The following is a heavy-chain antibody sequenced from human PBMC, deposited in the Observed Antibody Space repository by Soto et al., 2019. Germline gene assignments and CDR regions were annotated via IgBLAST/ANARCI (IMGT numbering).Heavy chain of an antibody. J-gene: IGHJ4*02. CDR3: AKDPEVVVTAPDY. Sequence: VGSLRLSCAASGFTFNRYAMNWVRQAAGKGLEWVSGISGSGATTYYADSVKGRFTISRDNSKNTLYLQMNSLRAGDTAVYYCAKDPEVVVTAPDYWGQGTLVTVSS. CDR2: ISGSGATT. CDR1: GFTFNRYA. D-gene: IGHD2-21*02. V-gene: IGHV3-23*01.